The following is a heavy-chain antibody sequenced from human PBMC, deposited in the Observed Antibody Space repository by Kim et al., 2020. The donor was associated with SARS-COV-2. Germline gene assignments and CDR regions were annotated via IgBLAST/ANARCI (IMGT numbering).Heavy chain of an antibody. CDR3: AGGSHGGDAFDI. CDR2: IFYNGNT. D-gene: IGHD1-26*01. J-gene: IGHJ3*02. Sequence: SETLSLTCTVSGASVSTGSYYWTWIRQPPGKGLEWIGYIFYNGNTNYNPSLKSRVTMSVDTSKNQFSLKLSSVTAADTAVYYCAGGSHGGDAFDIWGQGTMVTVSS. CDR1: GASVSTGSYY. V-gene: IGHV4-61*01.